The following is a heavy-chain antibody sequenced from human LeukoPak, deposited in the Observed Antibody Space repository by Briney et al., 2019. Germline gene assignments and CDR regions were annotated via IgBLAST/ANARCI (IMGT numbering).Heavy chain of an antibody. V-gene: IGHV1-69*13. D-gene: IGHD5-18*01. J-gene: IGHJ6*03. CDR1: GGTFISYA. Sequence: ASVKVSCKASGGTFISYAISWVRQAPGQGLEWMGGIIPIFGTANYAQKFQGRVTITADESTSTAYMELSSLRSEDTAVYYCASLSKPIQLWPSSGPYYYYMDVWGKGTTVTVSS. CDR2: IIPIFGTA. CDR3: ASLSKPIQLWPSSGPYYYYMDV.